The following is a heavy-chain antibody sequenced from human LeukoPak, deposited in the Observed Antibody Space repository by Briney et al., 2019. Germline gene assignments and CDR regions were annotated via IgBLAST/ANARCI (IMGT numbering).Heavy chain of an antibody. CDR3: ASTYDYVWGSYRNDY. CDR1: GFTFSSYE. Sequence: GGSLRLSCAASGFTFSSYEMNWVRQAPGKGLEWVSYISSSGSTIYYADSVKGRFTISRDNAKNSLYLQMNSLRAEDTAVYYCASTYDYVWGSYRNDYWGQGTLVTVSS. D-gene: IGHD3-16*02. V-gene: IGHV3-48*03. J-gene: IGHJ4*02. CDR2: ISSSGSTI.